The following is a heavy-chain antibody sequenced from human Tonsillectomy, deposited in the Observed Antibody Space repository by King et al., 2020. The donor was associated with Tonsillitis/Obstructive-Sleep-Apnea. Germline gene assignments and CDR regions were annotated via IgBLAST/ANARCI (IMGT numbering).Heavy chain of an antibody. D-gene: IGHD3-9*01. CDR2: FYYTGST. Sequence: QLQESNPGLVKPSETLSLTCTVSGGSISSRTYYWGWIRQPPGKGLEWIGSFYYTGSTYYNPSLKSRVTISVDTSKNQFSLKLSSVTAADTAVYYCASFDEYYDFLTGNWFDPWGQGTLVTVSS. J-gene: IGHJ5*02. CDR1: GGSISSRTYY. V-gene: IGHV4-39*01. CDR3: ASFDEYYDFLTGNWFDP.